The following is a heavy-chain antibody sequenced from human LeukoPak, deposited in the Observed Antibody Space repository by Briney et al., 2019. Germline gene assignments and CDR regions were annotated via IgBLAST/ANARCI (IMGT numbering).Heavy chain of an antibody. CDR1: GFTFSSYS. CDR2: ISSSTSYI. V-gene: IGHV3-21*01. D-gene: IGHD4-17*01. Sequence: GGSLRLSCAASGFTFSSYSMNWVRQAPGKGLEWVSSISSSTSYIYYADSVKGRFTISRDNAKNSLYLQMNSLRAEDTAVYYCARAYYGDYSLFDSWGQGTLVTVSS. CDR3: ARAYYGDYSLFDS. J-gene: IGHJ4*02.